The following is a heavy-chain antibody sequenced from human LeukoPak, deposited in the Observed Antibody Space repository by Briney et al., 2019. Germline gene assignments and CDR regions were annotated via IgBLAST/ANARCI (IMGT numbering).Heavy chain of an antibody. D-gene: IGHD5-18*01. Sequence: PSETLSLTCTVSGGSISSYYWSWIRQPPGKGLEWIGYIYTSGSTNYNPSLKSRVTISVDTSKNQFSLKLSSVTAADTAVYYCARQSVDTAMGRTSYYYYYRDVWGKGTTVTVSS. V-gene: IGHV4-4*09. CDR3: ARQSVDTAMGRTSYYYYYRDV. CDR1: GGSISSYY. CDR2: IYTSGST. J-gene: IGHJ6*03.